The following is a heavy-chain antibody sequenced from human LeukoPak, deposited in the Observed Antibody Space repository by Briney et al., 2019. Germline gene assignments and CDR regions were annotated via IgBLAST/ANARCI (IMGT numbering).Heavy chain of an antibody. J-gene: IGHJ5*02. CDR3: ARQPEGTWFDP. CDR1: GYSFTSNW. CDR2: IDPSDSYT. Sequence: HGESLKISCKGSGYSFTSNWISWVRQMPGKGLEWMGRIDPSDSYTNSSPSFQGHVTISADKSISTAYLQWSSLKASDTAMYYCARQPEGTWFDPWGQGTLVTVSS. V-gene: IGHV5-10-1*01. D-gene: IGHD1-1*01.